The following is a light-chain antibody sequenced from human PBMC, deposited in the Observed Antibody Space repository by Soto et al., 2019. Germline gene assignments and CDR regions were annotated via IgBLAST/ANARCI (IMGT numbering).Light chain of an antibody. CDR2: DVT. CDR1: TTDARDYNY. CDR3: CSSAGGYDFYV. V-gene: IGLV2-11*01. Sequence: QSVLTQPRSVSGSRGQSVPISCTGTTTDARDYNYVSWYQQHPGKAPKLLIYDVTKRPSGVPDRFSGSKSGKTASLTISGLQAEDEADYYCCSSAGGYDFYVVGTGPKVTVL. J-gene: IGLJ1*01.